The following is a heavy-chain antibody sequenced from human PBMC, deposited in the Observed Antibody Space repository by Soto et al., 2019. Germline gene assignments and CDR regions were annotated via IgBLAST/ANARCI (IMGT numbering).Heavy chain of an antibody. CDR1: GFTFSSYG. D-gene: IGHD3-3*01. CDR3: ARVSRSSITIFGVPRSDGMDV. J-gene: IGHJ6*02. CDR2: ISSSSSYI. V-gene: IGHV3-21*01. Sequence: PGGSLRLSCAASGFTFSSYGMHWVRQAPGKGLEWVSSISSSSSYIYYADSVKGRFTISRDNAKNSLYLQMNSLRAEDTAVYYCARVSRSSITIFGVPRSDGMDVWGQGTTVTVSS.